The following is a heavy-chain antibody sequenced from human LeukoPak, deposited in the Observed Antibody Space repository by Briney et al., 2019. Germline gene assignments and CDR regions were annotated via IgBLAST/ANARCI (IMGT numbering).Heavy chain of an antibody. V-gene: IGHV4-31*03. CDR1: GGSISSGGYY. J-gene: IGHJ4*02. CDR2: IYYSGST. Sequence: SQTLSLTCTVSGGSISSGGYYWSWIRQHPGKGLEWIGYIYYSGSTYYNPSLKSRVTISVDTPKNQFSLKLSSVTAADTAVYYCAREVYGDHRFDYWGQGTLVTVSS. D-gene: IGHD4-17*01. CDR3: AREVYGDHRFDY.